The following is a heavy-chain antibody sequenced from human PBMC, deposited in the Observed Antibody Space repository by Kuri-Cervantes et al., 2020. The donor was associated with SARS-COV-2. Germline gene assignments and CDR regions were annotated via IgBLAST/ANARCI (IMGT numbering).Heavy chain of an antibody. Sequence: SETLSLTCTVSGGSLISESYYWGWIRQAPGKGLEWIGSISYSGTTYYNPSLKSRVTISVDTSKNQFSLKLSSVTAADTAVYYCARGRVTMVRGQRRVWFDPWGQGTLVTVSS. CDR2: ISYSGTT. D-gene: IGHD3-10*01. V-gene: IGHV4-39*07. CDR1: GGSLISESYY. J-gene: IGHJ5*02. CDR3: ARGRVTMVRGQRRVWFDP.